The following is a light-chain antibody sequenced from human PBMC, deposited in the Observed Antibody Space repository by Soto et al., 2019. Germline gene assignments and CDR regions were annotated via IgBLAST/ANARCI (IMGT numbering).Light chain of an antibody. V-gene: IGKV1-5*01. J-gene: IGKJ4*01. Sequence: DIQMTQSPSTLSASVADRVTITCRASQSISSWLAWYQQKPGKAPKLLIYDASILESGVPSRFSGSGSGTEFTLTISSLQPDDFATYYCQQYNSYSPLTFGGGTKVEIK. CDR2: DAS. CDR3: QQYNSYSPLT. CDR1: QSISSW.